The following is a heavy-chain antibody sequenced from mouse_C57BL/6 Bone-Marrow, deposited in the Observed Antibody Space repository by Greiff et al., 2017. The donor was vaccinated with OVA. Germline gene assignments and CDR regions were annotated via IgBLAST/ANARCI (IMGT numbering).Heavy chain of an antibody. J-gene: IGHJ2*01. CDR1: GYTFTSYW. Sequence: VQLQQPGAELVMPGASVKLSCKASGYTFTSYWMHWVKQRPGQGLEWIGEIDPSDSYTNYNQKFKGKSTLTVDKSSSTAYMQLSSLTSEDSAVYYCARGVRSTVVDYFDYWGQGTTLTVSS. CDR2: IDPSDSYT. CDR3: ARGVRSTVVDYFDY. D-gene: IGHD1-1*01. V-gene: IGHV1-69*01.